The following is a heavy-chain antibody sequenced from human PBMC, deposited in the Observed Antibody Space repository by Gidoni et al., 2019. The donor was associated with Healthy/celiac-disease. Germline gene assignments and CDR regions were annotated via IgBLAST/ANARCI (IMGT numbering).Heavy chain of an antibody. CDR2: ISWKSGSI. CDR3: AKARYDILTGYDY. Sequence: EVQLVESGGGLIQPGRSLRTSCAASGFPFDDYAMHWVRQATGKGLEWVSGISWKSGSIGYADSVKGRFTISRDNAKNALYLQMNRLRAEDTALYYCAKARYDILTGYDYWGQGTLVTVSS. J-gene: IGHJ4*02. V-gene: IGHV3-9*01. D-gene: IGHD3-9*01. CDR1: GFPFDDYA.